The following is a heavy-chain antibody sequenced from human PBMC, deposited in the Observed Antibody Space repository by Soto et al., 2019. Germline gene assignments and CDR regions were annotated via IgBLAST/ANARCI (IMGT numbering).Heavy chain of an antibody. CDR2: IIPIFGTA. CDR3: AREGHRDGYNSAYYYYGMDV. D-gene: IGHD5-12*01. Sequence: GASVKVSCKASGGTFSSYAISWVRQAPGQGLEWMGGIIPIFGTANYAQKFQGRVTITADKFTSTAYMELSSLRSEDTAVYHCAREGHRDGYNSAYYYYGMDVWGQGTTVTVSS. J-gene: IGHJ6*02. CDR1: GGTFSSYA. V-gene: IGHV1-69*06.